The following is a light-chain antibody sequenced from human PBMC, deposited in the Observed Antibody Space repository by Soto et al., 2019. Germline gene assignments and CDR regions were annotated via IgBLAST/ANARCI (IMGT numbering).Light chain of an antibody. J-gene: IGKJ4*01. CDR2: DAS. Sequence: EIVLTQSPATLSLSPGERATLSCRASQSVSSYLAWYQQKPGQAPRLLIYDASNRATGIPARFSGSGSGTDCTLTISSLEPEDFAVYYCQQRSNWPPFTFGGGTKVEIK. CDR1: QSVSSY. V-gene: IGKV3-11*01. CDR3: QQRSNWPPFT.